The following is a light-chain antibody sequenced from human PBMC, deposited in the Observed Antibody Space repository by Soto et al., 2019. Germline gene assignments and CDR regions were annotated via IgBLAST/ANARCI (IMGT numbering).Light chain of an antibody. J-gene: IGKJ2*01. Sequence: EIVLTQSPGTLSLSPGERATLSCRASQSISSSYLAWYQQKPGQAPRVLIYGASSRATGIPDRFSGSGSWTEFTLTISRLEPEDFAVYFCQQYGNPPPNAFGQGTKVEIK. CDR2: GAS. CDR3: QQYGNPPPNA. V-gene: IGKV3-20*01. CDR1: QSISSSY.